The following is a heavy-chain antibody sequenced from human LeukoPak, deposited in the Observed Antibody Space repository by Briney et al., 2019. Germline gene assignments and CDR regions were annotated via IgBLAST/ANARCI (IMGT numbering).Heavy chain of an antibody. CDR1: GYTFTSYG. J-gene: IGHJ4*02. D-gene: IGHD6-19*01. CDR3: ARDRSIAVAGPFDY. Sequence: ASVKVSCKASGYTFTSYGISWVRQAPGQGLEWMGWISAYNGNTSYAQKLQGRVTMTTDTSTSTAYMELRSLRSDDTAVYYCARDRSIAVAGPFDYWGQGTLVTVSS. V-gene: IGHV1-18*01. CDR2: ISAYNGNT.